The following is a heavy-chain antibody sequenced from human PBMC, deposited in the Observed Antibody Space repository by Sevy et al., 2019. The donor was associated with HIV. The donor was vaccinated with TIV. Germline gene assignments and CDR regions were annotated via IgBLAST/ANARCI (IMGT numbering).Heavy chain of an antibody. CDR3: AKTRGFSGLHAFDA. J-gene: IGHJ3*01. D-gene: IGHD5-18*01. V-gene: IGHV3-53*01. CDR2: IYAGDST. Sequence: GESLKISCATSGITVSLNYMSWVRQAPGKGLEWVSAIYAGDSTYYTDSVRGRFTISRDNSKNTLYLQMNSLRVEDTATYYCAKTRGFSGLHAFDAWGQGTLVTVSS. CDR1: GITVSLNY.